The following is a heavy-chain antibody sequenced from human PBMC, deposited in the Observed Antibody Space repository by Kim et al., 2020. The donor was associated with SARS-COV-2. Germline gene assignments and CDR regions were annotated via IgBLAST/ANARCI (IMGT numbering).Heavy chain of an antibody. V-gene: IGHV3-23*01. CDR1: GFTFASYA. D-gene: IGHD3-10*01. Sequence: GGSLRLSCAASGFTFASYAMSWVRQAPGKGLEWVSTFSGGRDTTFYVDSVKGRFTISRDNSNNMLYLQMNSLRAEDTAVYYCAKAYSYGSDSNFQSFDSWGQGTLVTVSS. J-gene: IGHJ4*02. CDR2: FSGGRDTT. CDR3: AKAYSYGSDSNFQSFDS.